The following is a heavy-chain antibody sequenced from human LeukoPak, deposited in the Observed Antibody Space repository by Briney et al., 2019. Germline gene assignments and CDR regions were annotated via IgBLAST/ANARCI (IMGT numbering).Heavy chain of an antibody. CDR1: GLSLTPSGVG. Sequence: ESGPTLVNPTQTLTLTCTFSGLSLTPSGVGVGWIREPPGKALQWLALIYWNDDKHYSPSLKSRLNITKDTSKNQVVLTMTNMDPVDTATYYCAPRLGARAWFDPWGQGNLVTVSS. CDR2: IYWNDDK. V-gene: IGHV2-5*01. D-gene: IGHD4-17*01. J-gene: IGHJ5*02. CDR3: APRLGARAWFDP.